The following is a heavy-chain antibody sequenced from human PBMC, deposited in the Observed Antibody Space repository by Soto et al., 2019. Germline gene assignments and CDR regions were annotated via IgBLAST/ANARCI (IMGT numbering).Heavy chain of an antibody. V-gene: IGHV1-69*08. CDR1: GGTFTSET. Sequence: QVQLVQSGPEVKKSGSSVKVSCKLSGGTFTSETISWVRQAPGQGLEWMGRIIPILGTGNYAQKFKGRIKITEDKSTNTGYMELSSLTSADTAVYFCAREAGSYNMGTFPFYYMDVWGNGTTVTVSS. D-gene: IGHD3-10*01. J-gene: IGHJ6*03. CDR3: AREAGSYNMGTFPFYYMDV. CDR2: IIPILGTG.